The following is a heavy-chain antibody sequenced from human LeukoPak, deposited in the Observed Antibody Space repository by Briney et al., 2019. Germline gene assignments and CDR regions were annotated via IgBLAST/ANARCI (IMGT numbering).Heavy chain of an antibody. CDR1: GFTFSSYA. D-gene: IGHD6-19*01. J-gene: IGHJ4*02. CDR2: VSGSGGGT. CDR3: ARAVAGRFDY. Sequence: GGSLRLSCAASGFTFSSYAMSWVRQAPGKGLEWVSTVSGSGGGTYYADSVKGRFTISRDNSKNTLYLQMNSLRAEDTAIYYCARAVAGRFDYWGQGTLVTVSS. V-gene: IGHV3-23*01.